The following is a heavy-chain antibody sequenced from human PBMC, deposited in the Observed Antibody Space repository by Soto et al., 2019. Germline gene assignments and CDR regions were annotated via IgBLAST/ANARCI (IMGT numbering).Heavy chain of an antibody. J-gene: IGHJ5*02. CDR3: AILSLGFAP. V-gene: IGHV3-74*01. CDR1: GFPFNTYW. D-gene: IGHD3-16*01. CDR2: INAVGSGT. Sequence: EVQLVESGGGLVQPGGSLRLSCAASGFPFNTYWMHWVRQAPGEGLVWVSRINAVGSGTTYADSVKGRFTVSRDNANNMLYLQMNSLRAEDTAVYYCAILSLGFAPWGQGTLVTVSS.